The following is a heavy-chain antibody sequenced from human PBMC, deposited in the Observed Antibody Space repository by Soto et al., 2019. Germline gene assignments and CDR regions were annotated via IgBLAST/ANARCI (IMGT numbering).Heavy chain of an antibody. Sequence: SETLSLTCTVSGGSVSSGSYYWSWIRQPPGKGLEWIGYIYYSGSTNYNPSLKSRVTISVDTSKNQFSLKLSSVTAADTAVYYCAGSLTIFGVVNNWFDPWGQGTLVTVSS. CDR2: IYYSGST. V-gene: IGHV4-61*01. CDR1: GGSVSSGSYY. CDR3: AGSLTIFGVVNNWFDP. D-gene: IGHD3-3*01. J-gene: IGHJ5*02.